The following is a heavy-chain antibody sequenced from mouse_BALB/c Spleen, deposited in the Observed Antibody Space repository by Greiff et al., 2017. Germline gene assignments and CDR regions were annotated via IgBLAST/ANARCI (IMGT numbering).Heavy chain of an antibody. V-gene: IGHV5-9-3*01. CDR3: ARQGDYAMDY. Sequence: EVKLVESGGGLVKPGGSLKLSCAASGFTFSSYAMSWVRQTPGKGLEWVATISSGGSYTYYPASVTGRFTISRDNAKNTLYLQMSSLRSEATAMYYCARQGDYAMDYWGQGTSVTVSS. CDR2: ISSGGSYT. J-gene: IGHJ4*01. CDR1: GFTFSSYA.